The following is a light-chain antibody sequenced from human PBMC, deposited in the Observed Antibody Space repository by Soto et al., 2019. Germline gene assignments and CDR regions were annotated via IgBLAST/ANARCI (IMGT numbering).Light chain of an antibody. CDR3: QQSYSTRLT. V-gene: IGKV1-39*01. J-gene: IGKJ4*01. CDR2: AAS. CDR1: QSISSY. Sequence: DIQMTQSLSSLSASVGDRVTITCRASQSISSYLNWYQQKPGKAPKLLIYAASSLQSGVPSRFSGSGSGTDFTLTISSLQQEDFATYYCQQSYSTRLTFGGGTKVEIK.